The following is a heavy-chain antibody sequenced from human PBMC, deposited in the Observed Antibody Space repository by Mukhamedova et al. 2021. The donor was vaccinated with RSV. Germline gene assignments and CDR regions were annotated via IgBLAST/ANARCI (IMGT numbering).Heavy chain of an antibody. D-gene: IGHD6-6*01. CDR3: ARTFRSSSYYYYGMDV. Sequence: KSRVTISVDTSKNQFSLKLSSVTAADTAVYYCARTFRSSSYYYYGMDVWGQGTTVTVSS. V-gene: IGHV4-39*07. J-gene: IGHJ6*02.